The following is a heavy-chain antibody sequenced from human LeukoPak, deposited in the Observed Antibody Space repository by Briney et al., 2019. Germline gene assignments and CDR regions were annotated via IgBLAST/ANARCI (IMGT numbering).Heavy chain of an antibody. CDR2: IVPILGIA. CDR3: ASGIAAAGTLGIGY. D-gene: IGHD6-13*01. J-gene: IGHJ4*02. CDR1: GGTFSSYA. Sequence: GASVKVSCKASGGTFSSYAISWVRQAPGQGLEWMGRIVPILGIANYAQKFQGRVTITADKSTSTAYMELSSLRSEDTAVYYCASGIAAAGTLGIGYWGQGTLVTVSS. V-gene: IGHV1-69*04.